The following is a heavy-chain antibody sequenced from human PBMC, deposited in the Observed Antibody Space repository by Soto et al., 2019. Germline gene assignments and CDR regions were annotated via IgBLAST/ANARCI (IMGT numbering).Heavy chain of an antibody. J-gene: IGHJ5*02. D-gene: IGHD3-3*01. CDR3: ARQTTISHNWFDP. CDR2: IYYSGST. CDR1: GGSISSYY. V-gene: IGHV4-59*08. Sequence: SETLSLTCTVSGGSISSYYWSWIRQPPGKGLEWIGYIYYSGSTNYNPSLKSRVTISVDTSKNQFSLKLSSVTAADTAVYYCARQTTISHNWFDPWGQGTLVTVSS.